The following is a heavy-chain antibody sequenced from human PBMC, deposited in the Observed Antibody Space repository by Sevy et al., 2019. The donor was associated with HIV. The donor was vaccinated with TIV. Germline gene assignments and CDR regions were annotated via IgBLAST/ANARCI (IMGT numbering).Heavy chain of an antibody. V-gene: IGHV4-34*01. CDR1: GGSFSGYY. CDR3: ARGAYCSSTSCSNYYGMDV. J-gene: IGHJ6*02. D-gene: IGHD2-2*01. CDR2: INHSGST. Sequence: SETLSLTCAVYGGSFSGYYWSWIRQPPGKGLEWIGEINHSGSTNYNPSLKSRVTISVDTSKNQFSLKLSSVTAADTAVYYCARGAYCSSTSCSNYYGMDVWGQGTMVTVSS.